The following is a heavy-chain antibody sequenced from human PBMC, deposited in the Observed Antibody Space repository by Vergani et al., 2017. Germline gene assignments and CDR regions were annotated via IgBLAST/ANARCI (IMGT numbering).Heavy chain of an antibody. Sequence: QVQLQESGPGLVKPSETLSLTCTVSGGSISSYYWSWIRQPPGKGLEWIGYIYYSGSTKYNPSLKSRVTISVDTSKNQFALKLSSVTAADTAVDYCARGQPCYGYDSSGYYWLPPRAYYYYYMDVWGKGTTVTVSS. J-gene: IGHJ6*03. CDR1: GGSISSYY. CDR3: ARGQPCYGYDSSGYYWLPPRAYYYYYMDV. V-gene: IGHV4-59*01. D-gene: IGHD3-22*01. CDR2: IYYSGST.